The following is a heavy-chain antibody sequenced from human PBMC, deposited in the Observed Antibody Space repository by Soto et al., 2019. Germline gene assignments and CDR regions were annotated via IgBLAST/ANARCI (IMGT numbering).Heavy chain of an antibody. CDR2: INPSGGST. D-gene: IGHD3-9*01. V-gene: IGHV1-46*01. CDR1: GYTFTSYY. Sequence: ASVKVSCKASGYTFTSYYMHWVRQAPGQGLEWMGIINPSGGSTSYAQKFQGRVTMTRDTSTSTVYMELSSLRSEDTAVYYCARAGRYFDWXLYPHTPETYVGNAFDIWGQGTMVTVSS. CDR3: ARAGRYFDWXLYPHTPETYVGNAFDI. J-gene: IGHJ3*02.